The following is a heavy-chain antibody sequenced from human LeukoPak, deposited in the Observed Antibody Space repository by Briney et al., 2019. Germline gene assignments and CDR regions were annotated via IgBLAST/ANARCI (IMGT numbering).Heavy chain of an antibody. J-gene: IGHJ4*02. V-gene: IGHV3-23*01. Sequence: PGGSLRLSCAASGFTFSSYAMSWVRQAPGKGLEWVSAISGSGGSTYYADSVKGRFTISRDNSKNTLYLQMNSLRAEDTAIYYCATELAYCGDDCYSALDYWGQGTLVTVSS. CDR1: GFTFSSYA. CDR3: ATELAYCGDDCYSALDY. CDR2: ISGSGGST. D-gene: IGHD2-21*02.